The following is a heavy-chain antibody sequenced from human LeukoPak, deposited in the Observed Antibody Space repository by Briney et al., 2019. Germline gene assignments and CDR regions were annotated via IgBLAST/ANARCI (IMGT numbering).Heavy chain of an antibody. CDR1: GGTFSSYA. D-gene: IGHD3-22*01. J-gene: IGHJ4*02. V-gene: IGHV1-69*05. CDR2: IIPIFGTA. CDR3: ASGDYYDSSGYPLDY. Sequence: SVKVSCKASGGTFSSYAISWVRQAPGQGLEWMGGIIPIFGTANYAQKFQGRVTITTDESTSTAYMELSSLRSEDAAVYYCASGDYYDSSGYPLDYWGQGTLVTVSS.